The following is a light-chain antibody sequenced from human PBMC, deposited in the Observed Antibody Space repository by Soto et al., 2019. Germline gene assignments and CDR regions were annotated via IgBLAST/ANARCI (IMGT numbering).Light chain of an antibody. V-gene: IGLV4-69*01. CDR3: QTWGTGIVV. J-gene: IGLJ2*01. Sequence: QPVLTQSPSASASLGASVKLTCTLSSGHSSYAIAWHQQQPEKGPRYLMKLNSDGSHSKGDGIPDRFSGSSSGAERYLTISSLQSEAEADYYCQTWGTGIVVFGGGTNVTVL. CDR2: LNSDGSH. CDR1: SGHSSYA.